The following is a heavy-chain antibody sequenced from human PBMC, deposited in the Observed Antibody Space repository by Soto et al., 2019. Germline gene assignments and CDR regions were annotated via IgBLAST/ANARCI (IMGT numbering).Heavy chain of an antibody. CDR1: GYTFTGYY. V-gene: IGHV1-2*02. D-gene: IGHD2-8*01. CDR3: ARGDQNIVLMVYASNWFDP. J-gene: IGHJ5*02. CDR2: INPNSGGT. Sequence: ASVKVSCKASGYTFTGYYMHWVRQAPGQGLEWMGWINPNSGGTNYAQKFQGRVTMTRDTSISTAYMELSSLRSEDTAVYYCARGDQNIVLMVYASNWFDPWGQGTLVTVSS.